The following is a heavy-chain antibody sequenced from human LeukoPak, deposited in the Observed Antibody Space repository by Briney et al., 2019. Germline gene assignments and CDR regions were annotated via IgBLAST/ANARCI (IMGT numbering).Heavy chain of an antibody. V-gene: IGHV3-53*01. CDR3: ARGDGDWSYYFDY. D-gene: IGHD4-17*01. CDR2: LYSGGTT. Sequence: GGSLRLSCAASGFTVSSNYMSWVRQAPGKGLEWVSVLYSGGTTYYADSVKGRFSISRDNSKNTLYLQMNSLRAEDTAVYYCARGDGDWSYYFDYWGQGTLVTVSS. CDR1: GFTVSSNY. J-gene: IGHJ4*02.